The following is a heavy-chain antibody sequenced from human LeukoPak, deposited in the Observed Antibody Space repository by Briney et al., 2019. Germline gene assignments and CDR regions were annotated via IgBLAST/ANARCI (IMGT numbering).Heavy chain of an antibody. CDR3: ARGSFWGGSYYFDY. CDR1: GYTFTGYY. CDR2: INPNSGGT. J-gene: IGHJ4*02. Sequence: ASVKVSCKASGYTFTGYYMHWVRQAPGQGLEWMGRINPNSGGTNYAQKFQGRVTMTRDTSISTAYMELSRLRSDDTAVYYCARGSFWGGSYYFDYWGQGTLVTVSS. V-gene: IGHV1-2*06. D-gene: IGHD3-3*01.